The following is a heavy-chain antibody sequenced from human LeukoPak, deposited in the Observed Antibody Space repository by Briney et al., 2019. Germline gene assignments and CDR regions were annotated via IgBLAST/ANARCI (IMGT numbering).Heavy chain of an antibody. J-gene: IGHJ4*02. D-gene: IGHD2-2*01. CDR3: ARSPTSWYFDY. V-gene: IGHV3-30*03. Sequence: GRSLRLSCTASRFIFSDYGMHWVRQAPGKGLEWVAVVSYSGTTTYYADSVRGRFTVSRDNSKNTLYLQMNSLRPEDTSVYYCARSPTSWYFDYWGQGTLVTVSS. CDR2: VSYSGTTT. CDR1: RFIFSDYG.